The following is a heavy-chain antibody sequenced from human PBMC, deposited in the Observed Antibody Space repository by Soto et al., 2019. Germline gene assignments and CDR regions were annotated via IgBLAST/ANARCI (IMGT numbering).Heavy chain of an antibody. Sequence: EVQVLESGGGLVQPGGSLRLSCAASGFTFSSYAMNWVRQAPGKGREWVSGISATGVKTYSADSVKGRFTISRDNSKDTVYLEMNSLRAEDTAVYYCTKSGSAMVYYFDFWGLGALVTVSS. D-gene: IGHD1-20*01. CDR3: TKSGSAMVYYFDF. CDR2: ISATGVKT. V-gene: IGHV3-23*01. J-gene: IGHJ4*02. CDR1: GFTFSSYA.